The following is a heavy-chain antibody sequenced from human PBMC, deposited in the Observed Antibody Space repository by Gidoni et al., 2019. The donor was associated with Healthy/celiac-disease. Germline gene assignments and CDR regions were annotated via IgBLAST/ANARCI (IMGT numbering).Heavy chain of an antibody. CDR1: GGPISSGDYY. CDR3: ARQKRYGGSYFDY. V-gene: IGHV4-30-4*01. D-gene: IGHD1-26*01. Sequence: QVQLQESGPGLVKPSQTLSLTCTVSGGPISSGDYYWSWIRQPPGKGLEWIGYIYYSGSTYYNPSLKSRVTISVDTSKNQFSLKLSSVTAADTAVYYCARQKRYGGSYFDYWGQGTLVTVSS. J-gene: IGHJ4*02. CDR2: IYYSGST.